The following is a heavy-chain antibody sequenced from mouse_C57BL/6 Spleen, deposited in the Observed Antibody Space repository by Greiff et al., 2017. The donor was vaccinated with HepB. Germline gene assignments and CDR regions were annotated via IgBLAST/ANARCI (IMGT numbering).Heavy chain of an antibody. V-gene: IGHV1-82*01. CDR3: ARDYDYDGGAWFAY. CDR2: IYPGDGDT. J-gene: IGHJ3*01. D-gene: IGHD2-4*01. Sequence: VQLQESGPELVKPGASVKISCKASGYAFSSSWMNWVKQRPGKGLEWIGRIYPGDGDTNYNGKFKGKATLTADKSSSTAYMQLSSLTSEDSAVYFCARDYDYDGGAWFAYWGQGTLVTVSA. CDR1: GYAFSSSW.